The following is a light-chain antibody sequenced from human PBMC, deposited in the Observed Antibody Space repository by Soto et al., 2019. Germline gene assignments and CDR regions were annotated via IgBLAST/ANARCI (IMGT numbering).Light chain of an antibody. CDR1: SSDVGGYNL. CDR2: DVS. J-gene: IGLJ1*01. CDR3: SSYTTSNTRQIV. V-gene: IGLV2-11*01. Sequence: QSALTQPRSVSGSPGQSVTISCTGTSSDVGGYNLVSCYQQHPGKAPKLMIYDVSNRPSGVSIRFSGSKSDNTASLTISGLQPEDEADYHCSSYTTSNTRQIVFGTGTKVTVL.